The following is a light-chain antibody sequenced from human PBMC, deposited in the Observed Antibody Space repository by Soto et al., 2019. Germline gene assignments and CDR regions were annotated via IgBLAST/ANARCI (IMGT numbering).Light chain of an antibody. CDR1: SSNIGAGYD. CDR2: GNT. V-gene: IGLV1-40*01. CDR3: QSYGSSLSGVV. Sequence: QSVLTQPPSVSGAPGQRVTISCTGSSSNIGAGYDVHWYQQLPGTAPKFLIYGNTNRPSGVPDRFSGSKSGTSASLAITGLQAEDEADYYCQSYGSSLSGVVFGGGTKLTVL. J-gene: IGLJ2*01.